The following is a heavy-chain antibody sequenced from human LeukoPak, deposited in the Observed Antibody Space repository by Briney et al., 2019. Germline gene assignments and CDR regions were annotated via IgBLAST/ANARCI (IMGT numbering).Heavy chain of an antibody. D-gene: IGHD4-23*01. Sequence: GGSLRLSCAASGFTVSSNYMSWVRQAPGKGLEWVSVIYSGGSTYYADSVKGRITISRDNSKNTLYLQMNSLRAEDTAVYYCARALPYGGSPLGYYYYGMDVWGQGTTVTVSS. CDR2: IYSGGST. J-gene: IGHJ6*02. CDR3: ARALPYGGSPLGYYYYGMDV. V-gene: IGHV3-66*01. CDR1: GFTVSSNY.